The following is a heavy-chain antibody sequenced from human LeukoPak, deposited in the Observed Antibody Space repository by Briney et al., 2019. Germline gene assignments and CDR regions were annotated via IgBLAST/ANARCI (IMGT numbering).Heavy chain of an antibody. Sequence: PSETLSLTCAVYGGSFSGYYWSWIRQPPGKGLEWIGEINHSGSTNYNPSLKRRVTISVDTSKNQFSLKLSSVTAADTAVYYCARGLIGYYFDYWGQGTLVTVSS. CDR3: ARGLIGYYFDY. D-gene: IGHD3-16*02. J-gene: IGHJ4*02. CDR2: INHSGST. CDR1: GGSFSGYY. V-gene: IGHV4-34*01.